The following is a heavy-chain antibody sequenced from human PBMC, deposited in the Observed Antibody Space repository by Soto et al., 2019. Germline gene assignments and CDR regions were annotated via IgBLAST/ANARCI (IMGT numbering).Heavy chain of an antibody. CDR3: AKTRGAMIYAISVYGMDV. V-gene: IGHV3-23*01. J-gene: IGHJ6*02. CDR2: VSGSADST. Sequence: EVQLLESGGGFIHPGGSLRLSCAASGFSFSSFAMNWVRQAPGKGLEWVSIVSGSADSTFYADSVKGRLTISRYNSKSTLYLQINSLRAEDTAVYYCAKTRGAMIYAISVYGMDVWGQGTTVTVSS. D-gene: IGHD2-8*01. CDR1: GFSFSSFA.